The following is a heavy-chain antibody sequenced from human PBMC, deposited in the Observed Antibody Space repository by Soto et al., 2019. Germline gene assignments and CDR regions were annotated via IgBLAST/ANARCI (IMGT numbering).Heavy chain of an antibody. CDR3: AREVRYCSSTSCSTDFDS. CDR2: ISSTSNTI. CDR1: RFTFTSYS. Sequence: LGGSLRLSCAASRFTFTSYSMNWVRQAPGKGLEWISHISSTSNTIYYADSVKGRFTISRDKNSLYLQMNSLRVEDTAVYYCAREVRYCSSTSCSTDFDSWGQRTLVTVSS. D-gene: IGHD2-2*02. V-gene: IGHV3-48*01. J-gene: IGHJ4*02.